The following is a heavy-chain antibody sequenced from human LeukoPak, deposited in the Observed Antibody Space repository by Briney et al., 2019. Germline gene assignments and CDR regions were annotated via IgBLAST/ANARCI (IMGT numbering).Heavy chain of an antibody. CDR2: ISGSGGNT. D-gene: IGHD1-20*01. V-gene: IGHV3-23*01. J-gene: IGHJ3*02. Sequence: PGGSLRLSCAASGFTFSTYAMSWVRQAPGKGLEWVSAISGSGGNTYYADSVKGRFTISRDNSKNTLYLQMNSLRSEDTAVYYCARDGGYNWNDRDAFDIWGQGTMVTVSS. CDR1: GFTFSTYA. CDR3: ARDGGYNWNDRDAFDI.